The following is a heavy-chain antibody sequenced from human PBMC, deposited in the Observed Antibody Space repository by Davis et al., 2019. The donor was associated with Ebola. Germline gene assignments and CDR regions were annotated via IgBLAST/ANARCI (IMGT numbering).Heavy chain of an antibody. Sequence: AASVKVSCKASGYTFTSYAMHWVRQAPGQRLEWMGWINAGNGNTKYSQKFQGRVTITRDTSASTAYMELSSLRSEDTAVYYCAREVVVVVAATPTYYYYGMDVWGKGTTVTVSS. CDR3: AREVVVVVAATPTYYYYGMDV. D-gene: IGHD2-15*01. V-gene: IGHV1-3*01. CDR2: INAGNGNT. J-gene: IGHJ6*04. CDR1: GYTFTSYA.